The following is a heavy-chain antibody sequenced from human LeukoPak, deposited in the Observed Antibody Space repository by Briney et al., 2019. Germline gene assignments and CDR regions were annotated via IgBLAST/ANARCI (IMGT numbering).Heavy chain of an antibody. CDR1: GFIFSSYA. J-gene: IGHJ4*02. Sequence: PGRSLRLSCAASGFIFSSYAMSWVRQAPGKGVEWVSTVSGSGGTTYYADSMKGRFTISRDDSKNTLYLQMNSLRADDTAVYYCAKNKRTSAYASIDYWGQGTLVTVSS. CDR3: AKNKRTSAYASIDY. V-gene: IGHV3-23*01. CDR2: VSGSGGTT. D-gene: IGHD2-2*01.